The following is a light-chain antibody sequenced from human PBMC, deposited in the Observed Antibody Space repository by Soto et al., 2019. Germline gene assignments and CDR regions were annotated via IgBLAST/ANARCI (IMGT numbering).Light chain of an antibody. J-gene: IGKJ1*01. CDR2: HTS. Sequence: ETVLTQSSGTLSLSPGERATLSCGASQSVGGSFLAWYQQRNGQAPRPLIYHTSYRATGIPDRFSGSGYGTDFNLTISRLEPEDFAVYYGQQYHSSPRTFGQGTKVDIK. V-gene: IGKV3-20*01. CDR3: QQYHSSPRT. CDR1: QSVGGSF.